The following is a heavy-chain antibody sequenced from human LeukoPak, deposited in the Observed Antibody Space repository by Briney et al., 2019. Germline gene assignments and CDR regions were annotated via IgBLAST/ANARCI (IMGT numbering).Heavy chain of an antibody. V-gene: IGHV3-48*03. CDR1: GFTFSSYE. D-gene: IGHD6-19*01. CDR3: ARSVEGSFDY. Sequence: PGGSLRLSCAASGFTFSSYEMNWVRQAPGKGLEWISYINAHRTTYYADSVEGRFTISRDNAKNSAYLQLNSLRVEDTAMYYCARSVEGSFDYWGQGTLVTVSS. J-gene: IGHJ4*02. CDR2: INAHRTT.